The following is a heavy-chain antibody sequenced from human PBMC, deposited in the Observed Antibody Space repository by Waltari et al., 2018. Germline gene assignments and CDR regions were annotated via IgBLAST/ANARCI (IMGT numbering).Heavy chain of an antibody. CDR3: ARRGGLWFGTIHWFDP. V-gene: IGHV4-34*01. CDR1: GGSFSVYY. Sequence: QVQLQQWGTGLLKPSETLSLTCAFYGGSFSVYYWSWIRQPPGKGLEWIGEINHSGNTNYNPSLKSRVTISVDTSKNQFSLKLSSVTAADTAVYYCARRGGLWFGTIHWFDPWGQGTLVIVSS. J-gene: IGHJ5*02. D-gene: IGHD3-10*01. CDR2: INHSGNT.